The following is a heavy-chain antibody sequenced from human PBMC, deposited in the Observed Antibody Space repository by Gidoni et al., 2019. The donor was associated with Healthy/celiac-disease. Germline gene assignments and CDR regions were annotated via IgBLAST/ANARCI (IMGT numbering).Heavy chain of an antibody. CDR3: ARDEPNYYDSSGYYYY. CDR2: ISSSSSYI. V-gene: IGHV3-21*01. Sequence: EVQLVESGGGLVKPGGSLRLSCAASGLTFSSYSMNWFRQAPGKGLEWVSSISSSSSYIYYADSVKGRFTISRDNAKNSLYLQMNSLRAEDTAVYYCARDEPNYYDSSGYYYYWGQGTLVTVSS. J-gene: IGHJ4*02. CDR1: GLTFSSYS. D-gene: IGHD3-22*01.